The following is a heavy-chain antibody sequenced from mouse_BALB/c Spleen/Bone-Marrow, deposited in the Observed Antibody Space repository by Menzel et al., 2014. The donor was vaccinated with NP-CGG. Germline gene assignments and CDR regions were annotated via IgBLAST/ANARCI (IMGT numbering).Heavy chain of an antibody. CDR3: ARGAWARGYFDY. V-gene: IGHV14-1*02. D-gene: IGHD4-1*01. CDR1: GFNIKDYY. CDR2: IDPEKGNT. J-gene: IGHJ2*01. Sequence: DVQLQESGAELVRPGALVKLSCKASGFNIKDYYLHWVKQGPEQGLEWIGWIDPEKGNTKYDPKFQGKASIIADTSSNTAYLQLSSLTSEDTAVYYCARGAWARGYFDYWGQGTTLTVSS.